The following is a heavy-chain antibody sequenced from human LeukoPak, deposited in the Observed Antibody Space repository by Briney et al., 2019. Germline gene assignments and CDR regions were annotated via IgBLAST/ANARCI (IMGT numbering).Heavy chain of an antibody. Sequence: GASVKVSCKASGGTFSSYAISWGRQAPGQGLEWMGGIIPIFGTANYAQKFQGRVTITADESTSTAYMELSSLRSEDTAVYYCARAGGYCSSTSCYGPAAYYYYGMDVWGKGTTVTVSS. CDR2: IIPIFGTA. CDR1: GGTFSSYA. V-gene: IGHV1-69*13. CDR3: ARAGGYCSSTSCYGPAAYYYYGMDV. J-gene: IGHJ6*04. D-gene: IGHD2-2*01.